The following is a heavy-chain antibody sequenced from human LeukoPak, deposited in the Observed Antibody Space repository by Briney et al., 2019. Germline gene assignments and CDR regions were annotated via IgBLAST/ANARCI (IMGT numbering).Heavy chain of an antibody. D-gene: IGHD3-9*01. V-gene: IGHV4-38-2*02. Sequence: PSETLSLTCTVSGYYISSAYYWGWIRPPPGKGLEWIGSIYHSGSTFYNPSLKSRVTISVDTSKNQFSLKLSSVTAADTAVYYCARGVRYFDWPKLDYWGQGTLVTVSS. CDR3: ARGVRYFDWPKLDY. CDR1: GYYISSAYY. CDR2: IYHSGST. J-gene: IGHJ4*02.